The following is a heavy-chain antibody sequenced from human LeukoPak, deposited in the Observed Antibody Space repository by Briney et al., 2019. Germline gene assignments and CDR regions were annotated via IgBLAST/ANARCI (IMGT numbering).Heavy chain of an antibody. D-gene: IGHD5-24*01. CDR2: ISSSSSHI. J-gene: IGHJ4*02. V-gene: IGHV3-21*04. Sequence: GSLRLSCAGSGFTVSSTYMNWVRQAPGKGLEWVSSISSSSSHIYYADSVKGRFTISRDNAKNSLYLQMNSLRAEDTAVYYCARGWHGPDYWGQGTLVTVSS. CDR1: GFTVSSTY. CDR3: ARGWHGPDY.